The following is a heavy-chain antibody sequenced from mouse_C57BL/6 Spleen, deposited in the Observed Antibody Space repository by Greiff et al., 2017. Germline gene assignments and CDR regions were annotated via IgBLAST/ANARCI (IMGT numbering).Heavy chain of an antibody. CDR3: TREQAWFAY. CDR1: GYTFTDYE. J-gene: IGHJ3*01. Sequence: VKLVESGAELVRPGASVTLSCKASGYTFTDYEMHWVKQTPVHGLEWIGALDPETGGTAYNQKFKGKAILTADKSSSTAYMELRSLTSEDSAVYYCTREQAWFAYWGQGTLVTVSA. CDR2: LDPETGGT. V-gene: IGHV1-15*01.